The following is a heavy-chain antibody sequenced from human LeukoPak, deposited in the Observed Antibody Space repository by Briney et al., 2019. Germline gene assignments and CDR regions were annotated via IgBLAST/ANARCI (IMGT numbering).Heavy chain of an antibody. CDR3: ARERARGYCSGGSCSDYYYGMDV. Sequence: SVKVSCKASGGTFSSYAISWVRQAPGQGLEWMGRIIPILGIANYAQKFQGRVTITADKSTSTAYMELSSLRSEDTAVYYCARERARGYCSGGSCSDYYYGMDVWGQGTTVTVSS. CDR1: GGTFSSYA. V-gene: IGHV1-69*04. D-gene: IGHD2-15*01. J-gene: IGHJ6*02. CDR2: IIPILGIA.